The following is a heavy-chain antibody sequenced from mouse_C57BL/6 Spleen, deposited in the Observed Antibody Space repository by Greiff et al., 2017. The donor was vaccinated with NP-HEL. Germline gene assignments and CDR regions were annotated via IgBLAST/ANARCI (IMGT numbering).Heavy chain of an antibody. J-gene: IGHJ4*01. CDR1: GYSITSGYD. CDR3: ANDGYYPYYAMDY. V-gene: IGHV3-1*01. D-gene: IGHD2-3*01. Sequence: EVQLQESGPGMVKPSQSLSLTCTVTGYSITSGYDWHWIRHFPGNKLEWMGYISYSGSTNYNPSLKSRISITHDTSKNHFFLKLNSVTTEDTATYYCANDGYYPYYAMDYWGQGTSVTVSS. CDR2: ISYSGST.